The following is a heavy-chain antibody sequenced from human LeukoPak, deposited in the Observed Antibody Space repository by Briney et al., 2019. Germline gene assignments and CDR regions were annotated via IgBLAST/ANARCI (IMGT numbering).Heavy chain of an antibody. Sequence: SETLSLTCTVSGGSISSSSYYWSWIRQPPGKGLEWIATINYSGSTYYNPSFKSRVTISVDTSKNQFSLKLSSVTAADTAVYYCARLATGDYSYGSGYFDYWGQGTLVTVSS. D-gene: IGHD5-18*01. CDR3: ARLATGDYSYGSGYFDY. V-gene: IGHV4-39*01. CDR2: INYSGST. CDR1: GGSISSSSYY. J-gene: IGHJ4*02.